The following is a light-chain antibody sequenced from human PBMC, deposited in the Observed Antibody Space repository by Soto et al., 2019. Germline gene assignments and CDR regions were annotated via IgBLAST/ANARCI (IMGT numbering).Light chain of an antibody. Sequence: TLSASVGDRVTITCRASQSISSWLAWYQQKPGKAPKLLIYKASSLESGVPSRFSGSGSGTEFTLTISSLQPGDFATYYCQQYNSYSLTFGQGTKVDIK. CDR1: QSISSW. V-gene: IGKV1-5*03. CDR3: QQYNSYSLT. J-gene: IGKJ1*01. CDR2: KAS.